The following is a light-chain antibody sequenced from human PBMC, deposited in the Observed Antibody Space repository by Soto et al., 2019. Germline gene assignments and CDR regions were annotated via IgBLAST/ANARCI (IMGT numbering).Light chain of an antibody. Sequence: QSVLTQPVSVSGSPGQSITISCTGTSGDVGSFDFVSWYKHSPGKAPKLMIYGVSYRPSGVSNRFSGSKSGNTASLTISGLQTEDEADYYCCSFKSGDTHYVFGTGTKLTVL. CDR3: CSFKSGDTHYV. CDR1: SGDVGSFDF. CDR2: GVS. V-gene: IGLV2-14*01. J-gene: IGLJ1*01.